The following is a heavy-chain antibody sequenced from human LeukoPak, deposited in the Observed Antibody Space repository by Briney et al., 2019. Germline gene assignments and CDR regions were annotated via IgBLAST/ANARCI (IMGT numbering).Heavy chain of an antibody. V-gene: IGHV3-7*01. Sequence: TGGSLRLSCAGSGFTFKTYWLTWVRQAPGEGLEWVGNIKQDGSETYYGDSVKGRFTISRDNAKNSLYLQMNSLRAEDTAVYYCARDGDILTGSFDYWGQGTLVTVSS. CDR3: ARDGDILTGSFDY. CDR1: GFTFKTYW. J-gene: IGHJ4*02. D-gene: IGHD3-9*01. CDR2: IKQDGSET.